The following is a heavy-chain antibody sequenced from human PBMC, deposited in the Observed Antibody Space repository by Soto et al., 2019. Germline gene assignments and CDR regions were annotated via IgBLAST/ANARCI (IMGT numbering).Heavy chain of an antibody. CDR3: ARGRWLRSSFDY. Sequence: QVQLQQWGAGLLKPSETLSLTCAVYGGSFSGYYWSWIRQPPGKGLEWIGEINHSGSTNYNPSLKSRVTISVDTSKNQFSRKLNSVTAADTAVYYCARGRWLRSSFDYWGQGTLVTVSS. V-gene: IGHV4-34*01. J-gene: IGHJ4*02. CDR1: GGSFSGYY. D-gene: IGHD5-12*01. CDR2: INHSGST.